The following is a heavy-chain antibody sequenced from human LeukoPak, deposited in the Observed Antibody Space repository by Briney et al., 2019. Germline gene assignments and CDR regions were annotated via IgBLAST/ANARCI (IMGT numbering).Heavy chain of an antibody. CDR2: INPNSGGT. Sequence: ASVKVSCKASGYTFTGYYMHWVRQAPGQGLEWMGWINPNSGGTNYAQKFQGRVTMTRDTSISTAYMELSRLRSDDTAVYYCARDHHDFWSGYWPSWFDPWGQGTLVTVSS. J-gene: IGHJ5*02. CDR1: GYTFTGYY. CDR3: ARDHHDFWSGYWPSWFDP. D-gene: IGHD3-3*01. V-gene: IGHV1-2*02.